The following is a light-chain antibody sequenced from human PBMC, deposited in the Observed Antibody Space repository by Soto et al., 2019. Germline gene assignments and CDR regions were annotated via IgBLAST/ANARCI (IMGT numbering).Light chain of an antibody. V-gene: IGLV2-14*01. Sequence: QSALTQPASVSGSPGQSITISCTGTSSDVGGYNYVSWFQQHPGKAPKLMIYEVNNRPSGLSNRFSGSKSGNTASLTISGLQAEDEADYYCSSYTSSSTYVVFGGGTKVTVL. CDR1: SSDVGGYNY. CDR2: EVN. CDR3: SSYTSSSTYVV. J-gene: IGLJ2*01.